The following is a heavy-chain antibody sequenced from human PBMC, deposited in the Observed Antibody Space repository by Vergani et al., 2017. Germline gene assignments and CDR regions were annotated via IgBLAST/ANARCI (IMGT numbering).Heavy chain of an antibody. V-gene: IGHV1-69*01. CDR2: IIPIFGTA. Sequence: QVQLVQSGAEVKKPGSSVKVSCKASGGTFSSYAISWVRQAPGQGLEWMGEIIPIFGTANYAQKFQGRVTITADESTSTAYMELSSLRSEDTAVYYCASRIVALRTHAFDIWGQGTMVTVSS. D-gene: IGHD5-12*01. J-gene: IGHJ3*02. CDR3: ASRIVALRTHAFDI. CDR1: GGTFSSYA.